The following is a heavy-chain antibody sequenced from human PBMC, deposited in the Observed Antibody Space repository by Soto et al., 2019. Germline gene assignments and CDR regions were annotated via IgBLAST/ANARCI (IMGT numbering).Heavy chain of an antibody. CDR2: INHSGSN. V-gene: IGHV4-34*01. J-gene: IGHJ3*02. Sequence: QLQQWGAGLLKPSETLSLTCVVSGGSFSTYYYNWIRQSPGKGLEWIGEINHSGSNNYSPSLKRRVTMSLDTSKNQFSLKLTSVPAAETAVYYCARGGSNDWQVAFDIWGQGTMVTVSS. CDR3: ARGGSNDWQVAFDI. CDR1: GGSFSTYY. D-gene: IGHD3-9*01.